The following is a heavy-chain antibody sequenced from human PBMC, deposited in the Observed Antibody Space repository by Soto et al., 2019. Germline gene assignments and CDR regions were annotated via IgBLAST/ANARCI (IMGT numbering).Heavy chain of an antibody. D-gene: IGHD3-22*01. V-gene: IGHV4-30-4*01. Sequence: PSETLSLTCTVSGGSISSGDYYWSWIRQPPGKGLECIGYIYYSGSTYYNPSLESRVTISVDTSKNQFSLKLSSVTAADTAVYYCARVPFYDSSGRSYYFDYWGQGTLVTVSS. J-gene: IGHJ4*02. CDR1: GGSISSGDYY. CDR2: IYYSGST. CDR3: ARVPFYDSSGRSYYFDY.